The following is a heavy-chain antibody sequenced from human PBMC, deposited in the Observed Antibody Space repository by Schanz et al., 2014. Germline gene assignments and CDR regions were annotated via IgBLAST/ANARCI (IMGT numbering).Heavy chain of an antibody. CDR2: ISPYNGNT. Sequence: QVRLVQSGAELKMPGATVKVSCETSGYTFTNYGVSWVRQAPGQGLEWVAWISPYNGNTAYAQNLKGRVRMTTDTSTAADYMELRSLTSDDTAVYYCARDRVYRFLKGENRFYFDYWGQGTLVIVSS. D-gene: IGHD3-3*01. CDR1: GYTFTNYG. V-gene: IGHV1-18*01. J-gene: IGHJ4*02. CDR3: ARDRVYRFLKGENRFYFDY.